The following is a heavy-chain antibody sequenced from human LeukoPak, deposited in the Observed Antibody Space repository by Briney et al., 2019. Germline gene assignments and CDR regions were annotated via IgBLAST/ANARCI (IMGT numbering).Heavy chain of an antibody. CDR3: AKSGGYGLIDY. Sequence: SETLSLTCTVSGGSIGSSSYYWGWIRQPPGKGLEWIGSIYYSGSTYYNPSLKSRVTISVDTSKNQFSLKLSSVTAADTAVYYCAKSGGYGLIDYWGQGTLVTVSS. CDR2: IYYSGST. J-gene: IGHJ4*01. CDR1: GGSIGSSSYY. D-gene: IGHD6-25*01. V-gene: IGHV4-39*01.